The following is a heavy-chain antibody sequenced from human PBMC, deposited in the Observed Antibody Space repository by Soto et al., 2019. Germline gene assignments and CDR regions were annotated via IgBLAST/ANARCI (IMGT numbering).Heavy chain of an antibody. Sequence: ESGGGVVQPGRSLRLSCAASGFTFSSYGMHWVRQAPGKGLEWVAVISYDGSNKYYADSVKGRFTISRDNSKNTLYLQMNSLRAEDTAVYYCAKDATTYSSGWKKSAFDIWGQGTMVTVSS. CDR1: GFTFSSYG. CDR2: ISYDGSNK. D-gene: IGHD6-19*01. J-gene: IGHJ3*02. CDR3: AKDATTYSSGWKKSAFDI. V-gene: IGHV3-30*18.